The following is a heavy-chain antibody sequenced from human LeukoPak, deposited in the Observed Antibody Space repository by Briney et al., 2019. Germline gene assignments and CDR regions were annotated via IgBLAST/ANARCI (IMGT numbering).Heavy chain of an antibody. CDR3: AREGYDLNYYYYGMDV. D-gene: IGHD5-12*01. J-gene: IGHJ6*02. V-gene: IGHV4-31*03. CDR1: GGSISSGGYY. Sequence: SETLSLTCTVSGGSISSGGYYWSWIRQHPGKGLEWIGYIYYSGSTYYNPSLKSRVTISVDTSKNQFSLKLSPVTAADTAVYYCAREGYDLNYYYYGMDVWGQGTTVTVSS. CDR2: IYYSGST.